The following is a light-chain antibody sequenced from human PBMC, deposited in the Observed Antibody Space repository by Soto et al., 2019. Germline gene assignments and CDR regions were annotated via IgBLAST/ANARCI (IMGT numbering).Light chain of an antibody. J-gene: IGLJ1*01. CDR2: EVS. V-gene: IGLV2-14*01. CDR3: SSYTSSSIPFV. Sequence: QSVLTQPASVSGSAGQSITISCTGTSSDVGGYNYVSWYQQHPGKAPKLMIYEVSNRPSGVSNRFSGSKSGNTASLTISGLQAEDEADYYCSSYTSSSIPFVFGTGTKVTVL. CDR1: SSDVGGYNY.